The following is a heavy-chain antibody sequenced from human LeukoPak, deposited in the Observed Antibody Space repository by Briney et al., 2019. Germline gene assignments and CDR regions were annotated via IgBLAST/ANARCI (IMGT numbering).Heavy chain of an antibody. V-gene: IGHV3-64*01. Sequence: PGGSLRLSCAASGFTFSSYAMHWVRQAPGKGLEYVSAISSNGGSTYYANSVKGRFTISRDNSKNTLYLQMGSRRAEDMAVYYCASGEWELPIDYWGQGTLVTVSS. CDR3: ASGEWELPIDY. J-gene: IGHJ4*02. D-gene: IGHD1-26*01. CDR2: ISSNGGST. CDR1: GFTFSSYA.